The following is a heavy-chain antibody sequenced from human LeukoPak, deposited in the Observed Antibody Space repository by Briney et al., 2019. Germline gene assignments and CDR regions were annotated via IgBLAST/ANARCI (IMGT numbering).Heavy chain of an antibody. CDR3: ARVNRPNYYDSSGYPH. CDR2: ISSSSSTI. D-gene: IGHD3-22*01. CDR1: GFTFSSYG. J-gene: IGHJ4*02. Sequence: GGSLRLSCAASGFTFSSYGMHWVRQAPGKGLEWVSYISSSSSTIYYADSVKGRFTISRDNAKNSLYLQMNSLRAEDTAVYYCARVNRPNYYDSSGYPHWGQGTLVTVSS. V-gene: IGHV3-48*04.